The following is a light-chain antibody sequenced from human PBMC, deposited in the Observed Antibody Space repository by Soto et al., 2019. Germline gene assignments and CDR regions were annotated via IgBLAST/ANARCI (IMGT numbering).Light chain of an antibody. CDR2: GAS. J-gene: IGKJ5*01. CDR1: QSVSSN. V-gene: IGKV3-11*01. Sequence: EIVMTQSPATLSVSPGERATLSCRASQSVSSNLAWYQQKPGQAPSLLIYGASSRATGIPDRFSGSGSGTDFTLTISSLEPEDFAVYYCQQRKNWPPITFGQGTRLEIK. CDR3: QQRKNWPPIT.